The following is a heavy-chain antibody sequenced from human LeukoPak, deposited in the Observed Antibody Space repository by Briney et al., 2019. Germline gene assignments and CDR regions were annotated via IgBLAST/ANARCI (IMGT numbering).Heavy chain of an antibody. CDR2: IYTSGST. V-gene: IGHV4-61*02. D-gene: IGHD6-13*01. CDR1: GGSISSGSYY. J-gene: IGHJ5*02. Sequence: SETLSLTCTVSGGSISSGSYYWSWIRQPAGKGLEWIGRIYTSGSTYYNPSLKSRVTISVDTSKNQFSLKLSSVTAADTAVYYCARDLGQQLVLNWFDPWGQGTLVTVSS. CDR3: ARDLGQQLVLNWFDP.